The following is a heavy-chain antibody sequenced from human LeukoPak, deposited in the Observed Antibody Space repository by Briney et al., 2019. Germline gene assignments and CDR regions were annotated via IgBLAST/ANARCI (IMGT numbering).Heavy chain of an antibody. Sequence: ASVKVSCKTSGYTFTGNYMHWVRQAPGQGLEWLGWINTKSGGTKPAREFQGRVTRTRDTSISTAYMELSRLTSDDTAVYYCARATNWTDAGIDYWGQGSLVTVSS. CDR3: ARATNWTDAGIDY. CDR1: GYTFTGNY. J-gene: IGHJ4*02. D-gene: IGHD1-1*01. V-gene: IGHV1-2*02. CDR2: INTKSGGT.